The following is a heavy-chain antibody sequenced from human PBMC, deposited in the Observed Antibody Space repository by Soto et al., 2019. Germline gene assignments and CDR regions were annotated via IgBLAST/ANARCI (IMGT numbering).Heavy chain of an antibody. CDR2: INSDGTDS. CDR1: GFDFEDFA. CDR3: AKALYYSYSSPLDH. D-gene: IGHD3-22*01. Sequence: LRLSCAAAGFDFEDFAMHWVRQAPGKGLEWVSLINSDGTDSYYMDSVRGRFTISRDNGKNSLYLQMDRLRPEDTASYFCAKALYYSYSSPLDHWGQGTLVTVSS. V-gene: IGHV3-43D*04. J-gene: IGHJ4*02.